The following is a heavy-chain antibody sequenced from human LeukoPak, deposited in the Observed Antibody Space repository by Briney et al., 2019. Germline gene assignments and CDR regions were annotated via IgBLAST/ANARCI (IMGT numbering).Heavy chain of an antibody. V-gene: IGHV3-30-3*01. D-gene: IGHD2-21*02. J-gene: IGHJ4*02. CDR2: ISYDGSSK. CDR3: ARDPVVVGTSDYFDY. CDR1: GFTFSSYS. Sequence: GGSLRLSCAASGFTFSSYSMHWVRQAPGKGLEWVAVISYDGSSKYYADSVKGRFTISRDNSKNTLYLQMNSLRAEDTAVYYCARDPVVVGTSDYFDYWGQGTLVTVSS.